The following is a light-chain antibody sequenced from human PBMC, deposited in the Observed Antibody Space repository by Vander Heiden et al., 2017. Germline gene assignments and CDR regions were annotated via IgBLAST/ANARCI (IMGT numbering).Light chain of an antibody. Sequence: SPLTQPASVSGSPGQSITISCTGTSSDIGGYKYVSWYQQHPGNAPKVIIFDVSNRPSGISNRFSGSKAGNTASLTISGLQAEDEADYYCCSYTTSSTLVCGTGTKVTVL. CDR3: CSYTTSSTLV. CDR1: SSDIGGYKY. CDR2: DVS. V-gene: IGLV2-14*03. J-gene: IGLJ1*01.